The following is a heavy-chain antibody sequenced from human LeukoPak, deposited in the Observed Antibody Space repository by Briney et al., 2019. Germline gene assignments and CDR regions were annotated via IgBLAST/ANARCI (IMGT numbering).Heavy chain of an antibody. CDR3: ATGFIVGATSFDY. J-gene: IGHJ4*02. CDR2: FDPEDGET. CDR1: GYTLTELS. V-gene: IGHV1-24*01. D-gene: IGHD1-26*01. Sequence: ASVKVSCKVSGYTLTELSMHWVRQAPGKGLEWMGGFDPEDGETIYAQKFQGRVTMTEDTSTDTAYRELSSLRSEDTAVYYCATGFIVGATSFDYWGQGTLVTVSS.